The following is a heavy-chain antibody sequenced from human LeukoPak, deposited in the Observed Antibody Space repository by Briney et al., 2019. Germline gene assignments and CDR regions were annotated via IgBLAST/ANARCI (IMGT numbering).Heavy chain of an antibody. CDR1: RFTFSSYG. J-gene: IGHJ4*02. D-gene: IGHD6-19*01. Sequence: PGGSLRLSCAASRFTFSSYGMHWVRQAPSKGLEWVAFIRYDGSNKYYADSVKGRFTISRDNSKNTLYLQMNSLRAEDTAVYYCAKDPRRYSSGWYGFDYWGQGTLVTVSS. V-gene: IGHV3-30*02. CDR3: AKDPRRYSSGWYGFDY. CDR2: IRYDGSNK.